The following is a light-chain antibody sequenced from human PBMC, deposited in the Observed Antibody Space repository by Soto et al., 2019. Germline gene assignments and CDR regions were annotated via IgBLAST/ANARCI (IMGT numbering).Light chain of an antibody. V-gene: IGLV1-44*01. CDR2: NNN. CDR3: AAWDDSLRGCV. Sequence: QAVVTQPPSVSGPPGQRVTISCSGSSSSIGGNAVNWYQQLPGTAPKLLMYNNNQRPSGVPDRFSGSKSGTSASLAISGLQSEDEADYYCAAWDDSLRGCVFGGGTKLTVL. CDR1: SSSIGGNA. J-gene: IGLJ3*02.